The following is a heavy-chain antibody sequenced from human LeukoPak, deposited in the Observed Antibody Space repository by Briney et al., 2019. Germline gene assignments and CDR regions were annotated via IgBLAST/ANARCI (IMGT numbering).Heavy chain of an antibody. CDR2: IYYSGSI. J-gene: IGHJ4*02. CDR3: ARGPYYFDY. Sequence: SETLSLTCTVSGGSISSYYWSWIRQPPGKGLEWIGYIYYSGSINYNPSLKSRVTISVDTSKNQFSLKLSSVTAADTAVYYCARGPYYFDYWGQGTLVTVSS. CDR1: GGSISSYY. V-gene: IGHV4-59*01.